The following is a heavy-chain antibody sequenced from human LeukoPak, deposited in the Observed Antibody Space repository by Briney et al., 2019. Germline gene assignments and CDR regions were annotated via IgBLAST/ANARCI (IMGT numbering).Heavy chain of an antibody. D-gene: IGHD3-3*01. J-gene: IGHJ6*03. CDR1: GFTFSSYS. CDR3: ARDWILEWLLPQIYYYYYYMDV. CDR2: ISSSSSYI. V-gene: IGHV3-21*01. Sequence: GGSLRLSCAASGFTFSSYSMNWVRQAPGKGLEWVSSISSSSSYIYYADSVRGRFTISRDNAKNSLSLQMNSLRAEDTAVYYCARDWILEWLLPQIYYYYYYMDVWGKGTTVTVSS.